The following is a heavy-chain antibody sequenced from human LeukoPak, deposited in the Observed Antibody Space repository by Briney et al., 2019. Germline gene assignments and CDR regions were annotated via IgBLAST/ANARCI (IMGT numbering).Heavy chain of an antibody. D-gene: IGHD5-18*01. V-gene: IGHV3-48*01. CDR1: GFTFSSYS. CDR3: ARGRGYSYDY. CDR2: ISSSSSTI. Sequence: SGGSLRLSCAASGFTFSSYSMNWVRQAPGKGLEWVSYISSSSSTIYYADSVKGRFTISRDNAKNSLYLQMNSLRAEDTAVYYCARGRGYSYDYWGQGTLVTVSS. J-gene: IGHJ4*02.